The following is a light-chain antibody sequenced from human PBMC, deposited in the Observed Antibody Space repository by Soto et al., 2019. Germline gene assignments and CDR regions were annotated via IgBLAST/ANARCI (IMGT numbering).Light chain of an antibody. J-gene: IGLJ1*01. CDR1: SSDVGGYNY. Sequence: QSALTQPPSASWAPGQAVAISCTGTSSDVGGYNYVSWYQQHPGKAPKLMIYEVNKRPSEVPDLFSGSKSGNTASLTVSGLQAEDEADYYCSSYAGSSNVFGTGTKVTVL. CDR2: EVN. CDR3: SSYAGSSNV. V-gene: IGLV2-8*01.